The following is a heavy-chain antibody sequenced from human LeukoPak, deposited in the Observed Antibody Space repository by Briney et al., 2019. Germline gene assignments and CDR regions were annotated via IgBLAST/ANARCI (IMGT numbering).Heavy chain of an antibody. D-gene: IGHD2-21*02. CDR1: GFNFSSYG. CDR3: AREGCGGDCYGRVDV. CDR2: ISYDGSNK. V-gene: IGHV3-30*03. Sequence: GGSLRLSCAASGFNFSSYGMQWVRQAPGKGLEWVAIISYDGSNKYYVDSVKGRFTISRDNSKNTMYMQMNSLRAEDTAVYYCAREGCGGDCYGRVDVWGQGTTVTVSS. J-gene: IGHJ6*02.